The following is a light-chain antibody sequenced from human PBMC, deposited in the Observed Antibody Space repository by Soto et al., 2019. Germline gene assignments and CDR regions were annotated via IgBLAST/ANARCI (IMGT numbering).Light chain of an antibody. CDR2: EVS. Sequence: QSVLTQPASLSGSPGQSITISCTGTSSDVGGYNYVSWYQQHPGKAPKLLIYEVSNRPSGVSNRFTASKSGNTASLTISGLQAEDEAEYYCNSYTSSTTLVFGGGTKVTVL. CDR3: NSYTSSTTLV. V-gene: IGLV2-14*01. CDR1: SSDVGGYNY. J-gene: IGLJ2*01.